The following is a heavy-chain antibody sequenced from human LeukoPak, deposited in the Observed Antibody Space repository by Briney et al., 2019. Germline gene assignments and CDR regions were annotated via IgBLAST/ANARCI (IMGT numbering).Heavy chain of an antibody. D-gene: IGHD3-10*01. V-gene: IGHV3-74*01. CDR1: GVTVNSIY. CDR2: INTDGSST. J-gene: IGHJ4*02. CDR3: ARGGRFGELSSSL. Sequence: PGGSLRLSCAASGVTVNSIYMSWVRQAPGKGLAWVSRINTDGSSTSNADSVKGRFTVSRDNAKNTLYLQMSSLRAEDTAVYYCARGGRFGELSSSLWGQGTLVTVSS.